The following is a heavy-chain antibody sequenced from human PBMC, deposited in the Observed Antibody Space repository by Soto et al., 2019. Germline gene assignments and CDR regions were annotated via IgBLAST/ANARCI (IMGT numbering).Heavy chain of an antibody. CDR3: ARVPYDFWSGYPYYYYYGMDV. J-gene: IGHJ6*02. D-gene: IGHD3-3*01. V-gene: IGHV3-21*01. CDR1: GFTFSSYS. Sequence: PGGSLRLSCVASGFTFSSYSMNWVRQAPGKGLEWVSSISSSSSYIYYADSVKGRFTISRDDAKNSLYLQMNSLRAEDTAVYYCARVPYDFWSGYPYYYYYGMDVWGQGTTVTVSS. CDR2: ISSSSSYI.